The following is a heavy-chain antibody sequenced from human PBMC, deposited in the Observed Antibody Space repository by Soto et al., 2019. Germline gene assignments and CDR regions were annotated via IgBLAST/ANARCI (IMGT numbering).Heavy chain of an antibody. Sequence: ASVKVSCKASGFTFTSSAVQWVRQARGQRLEWIGWIVVGSGNTNYAQKFQERVTITRDMSTSTAYMELSSLRSEDTAVYYCAATPSYYGSGSYYLDYYYYGMDVWGQGTTVTVSS. J-gene: IGHJ6*02. V-gene: IGHV1-58*01. CDR3: AATPSYYGSGSYYLDYYYYGMDV. CDR2: IVVGSGNT. CDR1: GFTFTSSA. D-gene: IGHD3-10*01.